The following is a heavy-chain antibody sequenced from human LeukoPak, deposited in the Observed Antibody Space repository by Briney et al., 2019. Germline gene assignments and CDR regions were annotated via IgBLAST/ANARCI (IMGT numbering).Heavy chain of an antibody. D-gene: IGHD5-18*01. Sequence: GGSLRLSCAASGFTFSSYGMHWVRQAPGKGLEWVSAISGSGGSTYYADSVKGRFIISRDNSKNTLYLQMNSLRAEDTAVYYCAKGRGYSSGAFDIWGQGTMVTVSS. CDR3: AKGRGYSSGAFDI. CDR2: ISGSGGST. J-gene: IGHJ3*02. CDR1: GFTFSSYG. V-gene: IGHV3-23*01.